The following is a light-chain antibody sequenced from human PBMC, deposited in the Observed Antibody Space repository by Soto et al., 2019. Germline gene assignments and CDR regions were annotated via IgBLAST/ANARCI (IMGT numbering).Light chain of an antibody. Sequence: EIVMTQSPATMSASPGERATLSCGASQSVSSNLAWYQQKPGQAPRILIYGASTRATGIPARFSGSGSGTDFTLTISSLETEDFAVYYCQQRSNWPITFGQGTRLEIK. V-gene: IGKV3-15*01. CDR1: QSVSSN. CDR3: QQRSNWPIT. J-gene: IGKJ5*01. CDR2: GAS.